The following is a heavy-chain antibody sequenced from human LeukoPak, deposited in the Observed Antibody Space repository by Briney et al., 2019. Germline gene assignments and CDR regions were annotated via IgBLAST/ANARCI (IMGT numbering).Heavy chain of an antibody. CDR1: GFTFSSYA. CDR3: ARDDGIGGPFDY. D-gene: IGHD4-23*01. V-gene: IGHV3-23*01. CDR2: ISGSGGST. Sequence: EGSLRLSSAASGFTFSSYAMSWVRQAPGKGLEWVSAISGSGGSTYYADSVKGRFTISRDNSKNTLYLQMNSLRAEDTAVYYCARDDGIGGPFDYWGQGTLVTVSS. J-gene: IGHJ4*02.